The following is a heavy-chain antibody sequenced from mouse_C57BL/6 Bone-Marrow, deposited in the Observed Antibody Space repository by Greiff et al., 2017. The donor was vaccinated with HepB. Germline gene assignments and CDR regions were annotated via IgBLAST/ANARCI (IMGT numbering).Heavy chain of an antibody. CDR2: IDPSDSYT. D-gene: IGHD1-1*01. CDR3: ARRDYGSSDDWYFDV. CDR1: GYTFTSYW. J-gene: IGHJ1*03. Sequence: QVQLQQPGAELVMPGASVKLSCKASGYTFTSYWMHWVKQRPGQGLEWIGEIDPSDSYTNYNQKFKGKSTLTVDKSSSTAYMQLSSLTSEDSAVYYCARRDYGSSDDWYFDVWGTGTTVTVSS. V-gene: IGHV1-69*01.